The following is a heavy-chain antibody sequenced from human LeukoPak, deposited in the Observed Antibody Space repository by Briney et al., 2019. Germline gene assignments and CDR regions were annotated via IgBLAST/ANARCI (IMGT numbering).Heavy chain of an antibody. J-gene: IGHJ4*02. Sequence: ASVKVSCKASGYTFTSYGISWVRQAPGQGLEWMAWMNPNSGNTGYVQKFRGRLTMTRDTSIGTAYTELSSLGSEDTAVYYCVRSSSLVRGVIILTSNHHGIHWGQGTLVTVTS. D-gene: IGHD3-10*01. V-gene: IGHV1-8*02. CDR1: GYTFTSYG. CDR3: VRSSSLVRGVIILTSNHHGIH. CDR2: MNPNSGNT.